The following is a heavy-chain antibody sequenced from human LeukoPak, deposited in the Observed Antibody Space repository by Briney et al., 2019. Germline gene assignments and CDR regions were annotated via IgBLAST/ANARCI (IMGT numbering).Heavy chain of an antibody. V-gene: IGHV3-11*01. CDR3: ARDGGYSASYYYYMDV. Sequence: PGGSLRLSCAASGFTFSDYYMSWIRQAPGKGLEWVSYISSSGSTIYYADSVEGRFTISRDNAKNSLYLQMNSLRAEDTAVYYCARDGGYSASYYYYMDVWGKGTTVTVSS. CDR1: GFTFSDYY. CDR2: ISSSGSTI. J-gene: IGHJ6*03. D-gene: IGHD3-22*01.